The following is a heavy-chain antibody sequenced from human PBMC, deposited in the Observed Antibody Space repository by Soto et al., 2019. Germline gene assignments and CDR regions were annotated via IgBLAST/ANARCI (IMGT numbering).Heavy chain of an antibody. V-gene: IGHV3-33*01. CDR1: GFTFSSYG. CDR2: IWYDGSNK. Sequence: GGSVRLSCAASGFTFSSYGMHWVRQAPGKGLEWVAVIWYDGSNKYYADSVKGRFTISRDNSKNTLYLQMNSLRAEDTAVYYCARDPYCSSTSCSNWFDPWGQGTLVTVSS. CDR3: ARDPYCSSTSCSNWFDP. J-gene: IGHJ5*02. D-gene: IGHD2-2*01.